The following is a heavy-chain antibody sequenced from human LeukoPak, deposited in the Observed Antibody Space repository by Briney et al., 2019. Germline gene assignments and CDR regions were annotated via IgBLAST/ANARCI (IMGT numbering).Heavy chain of an antibody. D-gene: IGHD6-13*01. V-gene: IGHV1-8*01. CDR3: ARLEAAAGDAFDI. CDR2: MNPNSGNT. CDR1: GYTFTSYD. J-gene: IGHJ3*02. Sequence: GASVKVSCKASGYTFTSYDINWVRQATGQGLEWMGWMNPNSGNTGYAQKFQGRVTMTRNTSISTAYMELSSLRSEDTAVYYCARLEAAAGDAFDIWGQGTMVTVSS.